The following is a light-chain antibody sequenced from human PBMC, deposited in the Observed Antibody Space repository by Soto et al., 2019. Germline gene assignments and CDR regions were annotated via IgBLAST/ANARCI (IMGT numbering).Light chain of an antibody. CDR2: RNN. Sequence: QSVLTQPPSASGTPGQRVTISCSGSSSNIGINYVFWYQHLPGTAPKLLIYRNNQRPSGVPDRFSGSKSGTSASLAISGLRSEDESDYYCAAWDDNRSAVVFGGGTKLTVL. V-gene: IGLV1-47*01. J-gene: IGLJ2*01. CDR1: SSNIGINY. CDR3: AAWDDNRSAVV.